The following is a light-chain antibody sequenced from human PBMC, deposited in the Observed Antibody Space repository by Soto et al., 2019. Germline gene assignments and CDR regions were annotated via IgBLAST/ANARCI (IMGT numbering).Light chain of an antibody. CDR3: LQYNNYPWT. J-gene: IGKJ1*01. CDR2: AAS. CDR1: QGIRNH. V-gene: IGKV1-17*01. Sequence: DIQMTQSLSSLSASVGDRVTITCRASQGIRNHLAWYQQKPGKAPKRLIYAASSLQSGVPSRFSGSGSGAEFTLTVSSLQPEAFATYYCLQYNNYPWTFGQGTKVEVK.